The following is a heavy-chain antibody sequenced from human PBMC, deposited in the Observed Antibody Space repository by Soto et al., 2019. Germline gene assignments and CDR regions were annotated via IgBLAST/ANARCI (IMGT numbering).Heavy chain of an antibody. CDR1: GFTFSNYW. CDR3: ARGDCVGGTCYSLAGSFYYYMDV. V-gene: IGHV3-74*01. J-gene: IGHJ6*03. CDR2: INSDGSVS. Sequence: EVQLVESGGGLVQPGGSLRLSCAASGFTFSNYWMYWVRQAPGKGLVWVSRINSDGSVSSYADSVCGRLTISRDNVKNTLYLQMDSLRAEDTAVYYCARGDCVGGTCYSLAGSFYYYMDVWGKGTTVTVFS. D-gene: IGHD2-15*01.